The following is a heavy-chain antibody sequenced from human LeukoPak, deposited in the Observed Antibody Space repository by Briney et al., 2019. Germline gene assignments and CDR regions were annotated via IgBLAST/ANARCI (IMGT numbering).Heavy chain of an antibody. CDR3: ARARYCSSTSCPPKAFDI. CDR1: GGTFSSYA. J-gene: IGHJ3*02. Sequence: SVKVSCKASGGTFSSYAISWVRQAPGQGLEWMGGIIPIFGTANYAQKFQGRVTITTDESTSTAYMELSSLRSEDTAVYYCARARYCSSTSCPPKAFDIWGQGTMVTVSS. D-gene: IGHD2-2*01. V-gene: IGHV1-69*05. CDR2: IIPIFGTA.